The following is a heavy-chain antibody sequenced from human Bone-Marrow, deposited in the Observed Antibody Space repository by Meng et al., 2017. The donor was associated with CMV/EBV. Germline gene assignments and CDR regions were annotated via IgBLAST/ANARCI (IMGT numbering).Heavy chain of an antibody. Sequence: GSLRLSCAASGFTFTSHAMHWVRQAPGKGLEWVAVISYDGSIKYYADSLQGRFTVSRDNYKNTLHLQMNSLRAEDTAVYYCAEAAQFLWFGEGKNYFDSWGQGTLVTVSS. CDR3: AEAAQFLWFGEGKNYFDS. V-gene: IGHV3-30-3*02. CDR1: GFTFTSHA. D-gene: IGHD3-10*01. CDR2: ISYDGSIK. J-gene: IGHJ4*02.